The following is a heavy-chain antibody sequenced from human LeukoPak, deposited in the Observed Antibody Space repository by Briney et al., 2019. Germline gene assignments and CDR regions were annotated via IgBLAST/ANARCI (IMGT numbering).Heavy chain of an antibody. CDR3: ARDPEVDTAMVLFDY. D-gene: IGHD5-18*01. V-gene: IGHV3-74*01. J-gene: IGHJ4*02. Sequence: PGGSLRLSCAASGFTFSSYWMHWVRQAPGKGLVWVSRINSDGSSTSYADSVKGRFTISRDNAKNSLYLQMNSLRAEDTAVYYCARDPEVDTAMVLFDYWGQGTLVTVSS. CDR2: INSDGSST. CDR1: GFTFSSYW.